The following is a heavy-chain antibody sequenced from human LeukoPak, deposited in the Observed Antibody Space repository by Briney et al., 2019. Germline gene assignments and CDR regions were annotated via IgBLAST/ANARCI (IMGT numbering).Heavy chain of an antibody. CDR2: INPNSGGT. J-gene: IGHJ5*02. V-gene: IGHV1-2*02. Sequence: GASVKVSCKASGYTFTGYYMHWVREAPGQGLEWMGWINPNSGGTNYAQKFQGRVTMTRDTSISTAYMELSRLRSDDTAVCYCARETSIWGLYSSGWYKNNWFDPWGQGTLVTVSS. CDR1: GYTFTGYY. CDR3: ARETSIWGLYSSGWYKNNWFDP. D-gene: IGHD6-19*01.